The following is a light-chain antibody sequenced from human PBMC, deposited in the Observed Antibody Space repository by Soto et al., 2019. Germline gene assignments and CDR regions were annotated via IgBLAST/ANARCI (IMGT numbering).Light chain of an antibody. J-gene: IGKJ3*01. V-gene: IGKV1-5*03. CDR3: QQYNSYPFT. Sequence: DLQMTQPPSTLSASVGDRVTITCRASQSISSWLAWYQQKPGKAPKVLIYKASSLESGVPSRFSGSGSGTEFTLTISSLQPDDFATYYCQQYNSYPFTFGPGTKVDIK. CDR1: QSISSW. CDR2: KAS.